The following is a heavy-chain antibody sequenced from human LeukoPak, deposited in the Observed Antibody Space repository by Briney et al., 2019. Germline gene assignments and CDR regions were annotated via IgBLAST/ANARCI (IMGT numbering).Heavy chain of an antibody. Sequence: ASVKVSCKASGYTFTDYYFYWVRQAPGQGLECMGWINPNSGDTKYAQRFQGRVTMTRDTSISTAYIELSRLRSDDTAMYYCARVRYRLAETYIDYWGQGTLVTVSS. J-gene: IGHJ4*02. D-gene: IGHD3-16*01. CDR2: INPNSGDT. CDR1: GYTFTDYY. V-gene: IGHV1-2*02. CDR3: ARVRYRLAETYIDY.